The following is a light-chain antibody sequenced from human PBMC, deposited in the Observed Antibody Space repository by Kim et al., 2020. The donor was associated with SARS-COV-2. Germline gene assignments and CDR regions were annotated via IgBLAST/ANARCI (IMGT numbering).Light chain of an antibody. Sequence: QTVTVSCIGSSSNIGAGYDVHWYQHLPTTAPKLLIYSNGNRPSRVPDRFSGSKSGTSASLAITGLQAEDEADYYCQSYDSSLSGYVFGSGTKVTVL. CDR3: QSYDSSLSGYV. CDR1: SSNIGAGYD. CDR2: SNG. J-gene: IGLJ1*01. V-gene: IGLV1-40*01.